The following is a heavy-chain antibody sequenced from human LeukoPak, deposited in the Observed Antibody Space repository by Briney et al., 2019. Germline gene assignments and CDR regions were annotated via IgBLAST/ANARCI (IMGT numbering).Heavy chain of an antibody. J-gene: IGHJ4*02. CDR2: IRSSSSHT. D-gene: IGHD6-19*01. V-gene: IGHV3-11*06. CDR1: GFTFSDYH. CDR3: ARDKSAVAGYFDY. Sequence: GGSLRLSCAASGFTFSDYHMSWLRQAPGKGLEWVSYIRSSSSHTNYADSVRGRFTISRDNAKNSLYLQMNSLRAEDTAVYYCARDKSAVAGYFDYWGQGTLVTVSS.